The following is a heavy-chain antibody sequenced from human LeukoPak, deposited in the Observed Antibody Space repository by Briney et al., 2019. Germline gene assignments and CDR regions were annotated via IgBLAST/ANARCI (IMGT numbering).Heavy chain of an antibody. CDR1: GFTFSSYA. J-gene: IGHJ4*02. V-gene: IGHV3-21*01. CDR3: AREGRVVGATTGAIDY. CDR2: ISSSSSYI. Sequence: GGSLRLSCAASGFTFSSYAMSWVRQAPGKGLEWVSSISSSSSYIYYADSVKGRFTISRDNAKNSLYLQMNSLRAEDTAVYYCAREGRVVGATTGAIDYWGQGTLVTVSS. D-gene: IGHD1-26*01.